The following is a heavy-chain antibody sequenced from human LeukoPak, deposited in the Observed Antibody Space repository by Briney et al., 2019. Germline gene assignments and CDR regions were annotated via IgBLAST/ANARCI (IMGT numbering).Heavy chain of an antibody. CDR3: ARVMPATTTLEVFDI. Sequence: SETLSLTCTVSGGSIRTYYWSWIRQPPGKRLEWIGDIYFRGTTKYKPSLNSRVTISLDTSKSQFSLRLSSVTAADTAVYYCARVMPATTTLEVFDIWGQGILVTVSS. CDR1: GGSIRTYY. V-gene: IGHV4-59*01. J-gene: IGHJ3*02. CDR2: IYFRGTT. D-gene: IGHD1-1*01.